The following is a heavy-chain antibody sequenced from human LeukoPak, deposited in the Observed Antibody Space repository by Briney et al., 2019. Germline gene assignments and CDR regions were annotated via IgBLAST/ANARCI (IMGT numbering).Heavy chain of an antibody. D-gene: IGHD3-16*02. J-gene: IGHJ4*02. CDR3: ARESVMITFGGVIATTYYFDY. Sequence: SVKVSCKASGGTFSSYAISWVRQAPGQGLEWMGRIIPILGIANYAQKFQGRVTITADKSTSTAYMELSSLRSEDTAVYYCARESVMITFGGVIATTYYFDYWGQGTLVTVSS. CDR1: GGTFSSYA. V-gene: IGHV1-69*04. CDR2: IIPILGIA.